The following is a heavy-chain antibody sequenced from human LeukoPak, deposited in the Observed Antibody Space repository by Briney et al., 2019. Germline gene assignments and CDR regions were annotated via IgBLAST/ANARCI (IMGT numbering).Heavy chain of an antibody. CDR3: ARAGGYGLIDY. CDR1: GGSISSSSYY. Sequence: SETLSLTCTVSGGSISSSSYYWVWIRQPPGKGLEWIGSIYHSGTTYSGSTYYNPSLKSRVTISLDTSKNQFSLKVGSMTAADTAVYYCARAGGYGLIDYWGQGTMVTASS. V-gene: IGHV4-39*07. CDR2: IYHSGTTYSGST. D-gene: IGHD5-18*01. J-gene: IGHJ4*02.